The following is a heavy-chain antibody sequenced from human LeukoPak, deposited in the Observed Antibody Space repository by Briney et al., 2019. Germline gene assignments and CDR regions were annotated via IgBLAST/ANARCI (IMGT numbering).Heavy chain of an antibody. Sequence: GGSLRLSCAASGFSFNSYKMNWVRQAPGGGLEWVSYIGSSGSTTYYADFVKGRFTISRDNAKTSLYLQMNSLRAEDTAVYYCARNEWNYAVFDSWGQGTLVTVSS. V-gene: IGHV3-48*03. D-gene: IGHD1-7*01. J-gene: IGHJ4*02. CDR1: GFSFNSYK. CDR3: ARNEWNYAVFDS. CDR2: IGSSGSTT.